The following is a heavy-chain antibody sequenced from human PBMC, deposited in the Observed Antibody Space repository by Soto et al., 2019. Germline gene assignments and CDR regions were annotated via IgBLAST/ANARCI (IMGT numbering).Heavy chain of an antibody. CDR1: GYTFTSYY. CDR2: INPSGGST. D-gene: IGHD3-3*01. CDR3: ARGYRQITIFGVARGIITPNWFDP. J-gene: IGHJ5*02. Sequence: GASVKVSCKASGYTFTSYYMHWVRQAPGQGLEWMGIINPSGGSTSYAQKFQGRVTMTRDTSTSTVYMELSSLRSEDTAVYYCARGYRQITIFGVARGIITPNWFDPWGQGTLVTVSS. V-gene: IGHV1-46*01.